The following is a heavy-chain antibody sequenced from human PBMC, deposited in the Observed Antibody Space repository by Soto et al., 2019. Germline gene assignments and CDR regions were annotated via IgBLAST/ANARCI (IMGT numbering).Heavy chain of an antibody. CDR3: ARVADSYYYGGMDV. J-gene: IGHJ6*02. V-gene: IGHV3-23*01. Sequence: EVRLLESGGGLVQSGGSLRLSCAASGLTFGSYGMSWVRQAPGKGLEWVSAISGSAGSTYHADSVKGRFTISRDNSRNTLYLQMNNLRAEDSAVYYCARVADSYYYGGMDVWGQGTTVTVSS. CDR1: GLTFGSYG. CDR2: ISGSAGST.